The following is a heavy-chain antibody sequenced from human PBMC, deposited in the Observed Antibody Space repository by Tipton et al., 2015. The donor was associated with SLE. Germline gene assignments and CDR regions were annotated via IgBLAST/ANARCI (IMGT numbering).Heavy chain of an antibody. V-gene: IGHV4-38-2*01. CDR1: GYSISSGYY. CDR3: ATHVAESPRASAKDIYCFDS. D-gene: IGHD1-14*01. CDR2: IYHSGST. J-gene: IGHJ4*02. Sequence: TLSLTCAVSGYSISSGYYWGWIRQPPGKGLEWIGSIYHSGSTYYNPSLKSRVTISVDTSKNQFSRKLDSVSAGDAAVYYWATHVAESPRASAKDIYCFDSWGQGTLVTVSS.